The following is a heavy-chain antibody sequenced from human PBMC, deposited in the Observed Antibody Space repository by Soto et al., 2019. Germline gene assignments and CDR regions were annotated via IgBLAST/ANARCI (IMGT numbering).Heavy chain of an antibody. D-gene: IGHD5-12*01. J-gene: IGHJ4*02. V-gene: IGHV4-30-4*01. CDR2: IYYSGST. CDR1: GGSISSGDYY. CDR3: ALLSGYSGYEPDY. Sequence: QVQLQESGPGLVKPSQTLSLTCTVSGGSISSGDYYWSWIRQPPGKVMEWIGYIYYSGSTYYNPSLKSRVTISVDTSKNQFSLKLSSVTAADTAVYYCALLSGYSGYEPDYWGQGTLVTVSS.